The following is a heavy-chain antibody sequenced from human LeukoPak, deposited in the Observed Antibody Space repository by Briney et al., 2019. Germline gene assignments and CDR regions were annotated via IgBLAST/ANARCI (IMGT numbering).Heavy chain of an antibody. CDR3: ARGDWPHFDY. CDR1: GGSISSYY. J-gene: IGHJ4*02. V-gene: IGHV4-39*07. CDR2: IYYSGST. D-gene: IGHD2-21*02. Sequence: PSETLSLTCTVSGGSISSYYWGWIRQPPGKGLEWIGSIYYSGSTYYNPSLKSRVTISVDTSKNLFSLKLSSVTAADTAVYYRARGDWPHFDYWGQGTLVTVSS.